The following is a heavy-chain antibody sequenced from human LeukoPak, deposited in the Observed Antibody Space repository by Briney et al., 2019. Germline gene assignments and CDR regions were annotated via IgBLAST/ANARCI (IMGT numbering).Heavy chain of an antibody. V-gene: IGHV1-2*02. Sequence: ASVKVSCTASGYTFTSYYMHWVRQAPGQGLEWMGWINPNSGGTNYAQKFQGRVTMTRDTSISTAYMELSRLRSDDTAVYCCARTLDYYDSSAPPWNWGQGTLVTVSS. J-gene: IGHJ4*02. D-gene: IGHD3-22*01. CDR3: ARTLDYYDSSAPPWN. CDR2: INPNSGGT. CDR1: GYTFTSYY.